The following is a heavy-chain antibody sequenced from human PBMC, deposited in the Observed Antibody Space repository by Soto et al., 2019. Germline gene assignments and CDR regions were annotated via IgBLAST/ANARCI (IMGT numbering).Heavy chain of an antibody. CDR2: ISYSGGST. V-gene: IGHV3-23*01. CDR3: AKGSEFSNSYTLDFDF. Sequence: GGSLRLSCAASGFTFSSYAMSWVRQAPGKGLEWVSSISYSGGSTYYAASVKGRFTISRDNTKNTLYLQMDSLTAEDTAVYYCAKGSEFSNSYTLDFDFWGQGALVTVSS. J-gene: IGHJ4*02. CDR1: GFTFSSYA. D-gene: IGHD6-6*01.